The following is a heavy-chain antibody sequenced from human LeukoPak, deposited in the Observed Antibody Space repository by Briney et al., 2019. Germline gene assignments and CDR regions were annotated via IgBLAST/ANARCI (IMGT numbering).Heavy chain of an antibody. CDR1: GGSISSSSYY. Sequence: SETLSLTCTVSGGSISSSSYYWGWIRQSPGKGLKWIGSIYYSGSTYYNPSLKSRVTISVDTSKNQFSLKVSSVTAAETAVYYCARPALGAFDIWGQGTMVTVSS. D-gene: IGHD2-15*01. CDR2: IYYSGST. CDR3: ARPALGAFDI. J-gene: IGHJ3*02. V-gene: IGHV4-39*01.